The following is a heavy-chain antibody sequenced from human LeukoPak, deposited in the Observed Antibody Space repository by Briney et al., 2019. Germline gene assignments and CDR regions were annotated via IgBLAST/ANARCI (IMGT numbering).Heavy chain of an antibody. J-gene: IGHJ3*02. CDR3: ARHYYDSSGYLDAFEI. CDR2: IYYSGST. CDR1: GGSISSSSYY. Sequence: PSETLSLTCTVSGGSISSSSYYWGWIRQPPGKGLEWIGSIYYSGSTYYNPSLKSRVTISVDTSKNQFSLKLSSVTAADTAVYYCARHYYDSSGYLDAFEIWGQGTMVTVSS. D-gene: IGHD3-22*01. V-gene: IGHV4-39*01.